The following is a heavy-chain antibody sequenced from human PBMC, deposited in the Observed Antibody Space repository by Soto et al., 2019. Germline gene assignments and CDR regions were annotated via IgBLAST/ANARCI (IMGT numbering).Heavy chain of an antibody. V-gene: IGHV3-74*01. J-gene: IGHJ6*02. D-gene: IGHD1-1*01. CDR2: MNSDGTTT. CDR1: GFTFSSDW. Sequence: EVQLGESWGGLVQPGGALRLSCAASGFTFSSDWMHWVRQAPGKGLVWVSRMNSDGTTTNYADSVKGRFTISRDNARNTLYLQMNSRRAEVTAVYDCLRDGYPAWIYGVDVWGQGTTVTVSS. CDR3: LRDGYPAWIYGVDV.